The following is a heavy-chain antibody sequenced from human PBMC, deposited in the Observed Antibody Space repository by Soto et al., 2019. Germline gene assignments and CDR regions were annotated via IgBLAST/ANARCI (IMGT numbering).Heavy chain of an antibody. V-gene: IGHV4-59*01. CDR1: GASISSSY. CDR3: ERGFFEPRTGHSNPFDI. CDR2: VYYTGKT. Sequence: QVQLQESDPGLVKPSETLSLTCTVSGASISSSYWSWIRQSPGKRLEWIAYVYYTGKTNYNPSLSGRDTVSVDTYKNQLSLKLTSVNAAHTAVYYCERGFFEPRTGHSNPFDIWGQGKMVTVSS. J-gene: IGHJ3*02. D-gene: IGHD3-9*01.